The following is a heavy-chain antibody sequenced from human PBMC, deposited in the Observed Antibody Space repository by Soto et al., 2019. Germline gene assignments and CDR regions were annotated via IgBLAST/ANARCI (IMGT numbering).Heavy chain of an antibody. CDR2: IYYSGST. CDR1: GGSISSYY. D-gene: IGHD2-21*02. V-gene: IGHV4-59*08. J-gene: IGHJ4*02. Sequence: SETLSLTCTVSGGSISSYYCSWIRQPTGKGLEWIGYIYYSGSTNYNPSLKSRVTISVDTSKNQFSLKLSSVTAADTAVYYCARHSPYCGGDCYSYDYWGQGTLVTVS. CDR3: ARHSPYCGGDCYSYDY.